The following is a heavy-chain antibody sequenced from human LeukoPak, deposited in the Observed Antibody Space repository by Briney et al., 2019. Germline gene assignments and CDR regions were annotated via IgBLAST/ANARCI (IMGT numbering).Heavy chain of an antibody. Sequence: GASVKVSCKASGYTFTSYGISWVRQAPGQGLEWMGWISAYNGNTNYAQKLQGRVTMTTDTSTSTAYVELRSLRSDDTAVYYCARDTLVVVSDYWGQGTLVTVSS. CDR3: ARDTLVVVSDY. V-gene: IGHV1-18*01. CDR1: GYTFTSYG. D-gene: IGHD3-22*01. CDR2: ISAYNGNT. J-gene: IGHJ4*02.